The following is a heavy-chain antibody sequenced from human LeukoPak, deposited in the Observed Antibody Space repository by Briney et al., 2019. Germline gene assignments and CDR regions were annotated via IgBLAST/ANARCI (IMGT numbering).Heavy chain of an antibody. CDR1: GFRDGSKY. Sequence: PGGSLRLSCGASGFRDGSKYMNWLRQAPGKGLEWVSILYSGADTYYADSVKGRFTISRDNSKNTLFLQMNSLRADDTAVYYCARVGDHYHWYFDLWGRGTRVSVSS. J-gene: IGHJ2*01. CDR2: LYSGADT. CDR3: ARVGDHYHWYFDL. D-gene: IGHD3-10*01. V-gene: IGHV3-53*01.